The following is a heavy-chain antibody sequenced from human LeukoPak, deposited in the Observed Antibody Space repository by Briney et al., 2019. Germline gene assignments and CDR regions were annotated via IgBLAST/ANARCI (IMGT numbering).Heavy chain of an antibody. J-gene: IGHJ3*02. CDR3: ARKSRFYDSGVYNDAFDI. Sequence: SGTLSLTCTVSGGSISRPENYWSWIRQPPGKAPVWIGYISDSGASYYKPSLQGRIDISMDTSKNQFSLRLTSLTAADTAVYYCARKSRFYDSGVYNDAFDIWGQGTMVTVS. V-gene: IGHV4-30-4*01. CDR1: GGSISRPENY. CDR2: ISDSGAS. D-gene: IGHD3-22*01.